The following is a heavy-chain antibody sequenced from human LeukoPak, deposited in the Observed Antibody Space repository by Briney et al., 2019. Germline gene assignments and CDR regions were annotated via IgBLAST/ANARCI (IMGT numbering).Heavy chain of an antibody. V-gene: IGHV4-34*01. CDR3: ATGYSYGSSGFDY. CDR2: INHSGST. D-gene: IGHD5-18*01. Sequence: SETLSLTCAVYGGSFSGYYWSWIRQPPGKGLEWIGEINHSGSTNYNPSLKSRVTISVDTSKNQFSLKLSSVTAADTAVYYCATGYSYGSSGFDYWGQGTLVTVPS. CDR1: GGSFSGYY. J-gene: IGHJ4*02.